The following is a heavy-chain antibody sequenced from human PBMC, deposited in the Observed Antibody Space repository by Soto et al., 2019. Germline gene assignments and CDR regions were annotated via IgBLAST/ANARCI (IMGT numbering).Heavy chain of an antibody. CDR2: MNPNSGNT. CDR1: GYTFTSYE. Sequence: ASVKVCCKASGYTFTSYEINWVRQATGQGLEWMGWMNPNSGNTGYAQKFQGRGTMTRNTSISTAYMELSSLRSEDTAVYYCARGRVIKQSLLGFGRGKGTSRNYSDYWG. V-gene: IGHV1-8*01. J-gene: IGHJ4*01. CDR3: ARGRVIKQSLLGFGRGKGTSRNYSDY. D-gene: IGHD6-19*01.